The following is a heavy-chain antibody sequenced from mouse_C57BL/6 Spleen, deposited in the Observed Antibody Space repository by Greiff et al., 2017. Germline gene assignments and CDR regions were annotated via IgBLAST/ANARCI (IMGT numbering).Heavy chain of an antibody. CDR2: IYPGNSDT. CDR3: SRTNYYDVGPLAY. D-gene: IGHD1-1*01. V-gene: IGHV1-5*01. CDR1: GYTFTSSW. J-gene: IGHJ3*01. Sequence: EVQLQQSGTVLARPGASVKMSCKTSGYTFTSSWMHWVKQRPGQGLEWIGAIYPGNSDTSYNQKVKGKAKLTAVTSASTAYMELSSLTNEDSAVYYCSRTNYYDVGPLAYWGQGTLVTVSA.